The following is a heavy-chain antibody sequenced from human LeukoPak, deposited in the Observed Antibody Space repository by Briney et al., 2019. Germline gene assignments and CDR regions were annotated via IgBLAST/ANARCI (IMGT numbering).Heavy chain of an antibody. CDR1: GGSISSGGYS. J-gene: IGHJ4*02. CDR3: ARGRLARAPYFDY. Sequence: SETLSLTCAVSGGSISSGGYSWSWIRQPPGKGLEWIGYIYYSGSTYYNPSLKSRVTISVDTSKNQFSLKLSSVTAADTAVYYCARGRLARAPYFDYWGQGTLVIVSS. CDR2: IYYSGST. D-gene: IGHD3-10*01. V-gene: IGHV4-30-4*07.